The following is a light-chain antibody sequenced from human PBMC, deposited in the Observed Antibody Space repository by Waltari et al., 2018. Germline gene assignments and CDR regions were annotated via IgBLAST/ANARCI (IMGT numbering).Light chain of an antibody. V-gene: IGKV1-39*01. J-gene: IGKJ1*01. CDR2: AAS. CDR1: QSISYY. Sequence: DIQMTQSPSSLSASVGDKVSITCRASQSISYYLYWYQQKPGKAPKLLIYAASTLQSGVPSRFTGSGSGTEFTLTIGSLQPEDFATYYCQQSHSTPWTFGQGTKVEI. CDR3: QQSHSTPWT.